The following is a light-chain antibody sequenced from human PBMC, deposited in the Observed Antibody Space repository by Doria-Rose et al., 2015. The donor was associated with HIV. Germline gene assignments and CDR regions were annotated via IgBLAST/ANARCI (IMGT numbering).Light chain of an antibody. Sequence: TQSPSSLSASVGDRVTITCRASQSISSYLNWYQRKPGKAPNLLIYAASSLQSGVPSRFSGSGSGTDFTLTISSLQPEDFVTYYCQQSYSTPPTFGGGTKVEIK. CDR3: QQSYSTPPT. V-gene: IGKV1-39*01. CDR2: AAS. CDR1: QSISSY. J-gene: IGKJ4*01.